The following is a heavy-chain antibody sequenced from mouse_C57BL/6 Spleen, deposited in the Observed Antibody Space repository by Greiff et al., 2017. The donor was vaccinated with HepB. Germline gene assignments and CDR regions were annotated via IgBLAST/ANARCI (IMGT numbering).Heavy chain of an antibody. Sequence: EVQGVESGGGLVKPGGSLKLSCAASGFTFSSYAMSWVRQTPEKRLEWVATISDGGSYTYYPDNVKGRITISRDNAKNNLYLQMSHLKSEDTAMYYCARDVYYDYDSYAMDYWGQGTSVTVSS. J-gene: IGHJ4*01. V-gene: IGHV5-4*01. D-gene: IGHD2-4*01. CDR1: GFTFSSYA. CDR2: ISDGGSYT. CDR3: ARDVYYDYDSYAMDY.